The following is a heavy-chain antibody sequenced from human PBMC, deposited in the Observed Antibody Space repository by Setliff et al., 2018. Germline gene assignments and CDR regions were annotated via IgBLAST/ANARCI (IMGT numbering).Heavy chain of an antibody. CDR3: VRRTYYYDTSPMGWFDP. Sequence: SETLSLTCGVSGYSISSGHFWGWIRQPPGKGLEWLGNIFHSGSTYYNPTLNSRVTMSVDTSKNQFSLKLSSVTAADTAVYYCVRRTYYYDTSPMGWFDPWGQGILVTVSS. CDR1: GYSISSGHF. CDR2: IFHSGST. V-gene: IGHV4-38-2*01. D-gene: IGHD3-22*01. J-gene: IGHJ5*02.